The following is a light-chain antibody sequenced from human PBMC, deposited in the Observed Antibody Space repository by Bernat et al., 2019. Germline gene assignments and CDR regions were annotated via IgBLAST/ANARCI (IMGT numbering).Light chain of an antibody. CDR2: DVS. CDR3: SSSTTSNVYV. Sequence: QSALTQPASVSGSPGQSITISCTGTSSDVGGYTYVSWYQQDPGKVPKLLISDVSDRPSGVSNRFSGTKSGNTASLTITGLQAEDEADYYCSSSTTSNVYVFGTGTKLTFL. J-gene: IGLJ1*01. CDR1: SSDVGGYTY. V-gene: IGLV2-14*03.